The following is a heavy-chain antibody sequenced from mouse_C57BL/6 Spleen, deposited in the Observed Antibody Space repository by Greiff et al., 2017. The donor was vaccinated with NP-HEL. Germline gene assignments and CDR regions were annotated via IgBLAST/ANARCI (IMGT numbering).Heavy chain of an antibody. V-gene: IGHV1-20*01. D-gene: IGHD2-5*01. CDR3: ARDSKDY. CDR2: IYPYNGDT. CDR1: GYSFTGYF. Sequence: EVQLQQSGPELVKPGDSVKISCKASGYSFTGYFMNWVMQSHGKSLEWIGRIYPYNGDTYYNQKFKGKATLTVDTSSSTAYMELRTLTSEDSAVYYCARDSKDYWGEGTTLADSS. J-gene: IGHJ2*01.